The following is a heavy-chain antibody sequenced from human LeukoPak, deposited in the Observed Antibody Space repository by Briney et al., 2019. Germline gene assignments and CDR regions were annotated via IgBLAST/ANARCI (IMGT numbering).Heavy chain of an antibody. D-gene: IGHD3-22*01. Sequence: GGSLRLSCAASGFTFSSYAMSWVRQAPGKGLEWVSAISGSGGSTYYADSVKGRFTISRDNAKNSLYLQMNSLRAEDTAVYYCARDQGYYYDSSGYPDAFDIWGQGTMVTVSS. J-gene: IGHJ3*02. CDR3: ARDQGYYYDSSGYPDAFDI. CDR2: ISGSGGST. V-gene: IGHV3-23*01. CDR1: GFTFSSYA.